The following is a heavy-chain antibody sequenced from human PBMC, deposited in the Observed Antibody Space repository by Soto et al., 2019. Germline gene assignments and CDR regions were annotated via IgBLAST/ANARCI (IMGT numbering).Heavy chain of an antibody. V-gene: IGHV1-18*01. CDR2: ISTFNGNT. J-gene: IGHJ3*02. CDR3: AREPGGDNYGPGGFDI. CDR1: GYTFTNYG. D-gene: IGHD5-18*01. Sequence: QVHLVQSGAEVKKPGASVTVSCKASGYTFTNYGINWVRQAPGHGLEWMGWISTFNGNTKFAQRLQGRVTMTRDTSTSTVYMDLKSLRSDDTAVYFCAREPGGDNYGPGGFDIWGQGTMVTVSS.